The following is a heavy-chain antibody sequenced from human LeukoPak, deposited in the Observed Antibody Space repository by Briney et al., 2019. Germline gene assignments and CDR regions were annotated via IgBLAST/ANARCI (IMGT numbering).Heavy chain of an antibody. CDR1: GYTFTNYG. CDR3: ARTIAAAGTAVY. Sequence: ASVKVSCKTSGYTFTNYGISWVRQAPGQGLEWMGWISNYNGNTNYAQKLQGRVTMTTDTSTSTAYMELRSLRSDDTAMYYCARTIAAAGTAVYWGQGTLVTVSS. J-gene: IGHJ4*02. D-gene: IGHD6-13*01. V-gene: IGHV1-18*01. CDR2: ISNYNGNT.